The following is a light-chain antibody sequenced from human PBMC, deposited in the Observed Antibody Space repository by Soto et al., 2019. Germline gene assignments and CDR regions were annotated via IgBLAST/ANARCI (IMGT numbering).Light chain of an antibody. Sequence: EIAMTQSPATLSLSPAARATLSCRASQSGGTYFAWYQQKPGQAPRLLIYDSSNRATGIPARFSGSGSGTDYTLTISSLQREDFAVYYCQQRSDCPSTFGGGTKVEIK. CDR1: QSGGTY. CDR3: QQRSDCPST. J-gene: IGKJ4*01. CDR2: DSS. V-gene: IGKV3-11*01.